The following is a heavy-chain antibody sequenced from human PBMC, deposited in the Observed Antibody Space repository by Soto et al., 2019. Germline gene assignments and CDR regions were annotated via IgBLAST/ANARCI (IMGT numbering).Heavy chain of an antibody. CDR2: INPILSMS. J-gene: IGHJ4*02. D-gene: IGHD2-15*01. CDR3: ARGNSADDY. V-gene: IGHV1-69*10. CDR1: GDAFSFYT. Sequence: ASVKVSCKASGDAFSFYTINWVRQAPGLGLEWMGRINPILSMSNYAQKFQGRVTITADKSTSTAYMELSSLRSEDTAVYYCARGNSADDYWGQGTLVTVSS.